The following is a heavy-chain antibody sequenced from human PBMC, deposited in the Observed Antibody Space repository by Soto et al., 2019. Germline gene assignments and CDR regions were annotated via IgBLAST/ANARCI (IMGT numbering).Heavy chain of an antibody. D-gene: IGHD6-19*01. J-gene: IGHJ4*02. V-gene: IGHV4-39*01. CDR3: ARGGGIAVAGY. CDR2: IYSSGST. Sequence: QLQLQESGPGLVKPSETLSLTCTVSGGSISSSNYYWGWIRQPPGKGLEWIASIYSSGSTYYNPSLKSRVTISVDTSRNQFSRRLSFVTAADTAVYSCARGGGIAVAGYWGQGTLVTVSS. CDR1: GGSISSSNYY.